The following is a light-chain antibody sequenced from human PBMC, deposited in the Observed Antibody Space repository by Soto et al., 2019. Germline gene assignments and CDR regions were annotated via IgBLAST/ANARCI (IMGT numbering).Light chain of an antibody. CDR1: SSDVGTYNL. CDR3: CSYAGGGTWV. CDR2: EAN. Sequence: QSVLTQPASVSGSPGQSITISCTGTSSDVGTYNLVSWYQQFPGKAPKLMIYEANKRPSGVSIRFSGSKSGNTASLRISGLQAEDEADYFCCSYAGGGTWVFGGGTKRTVL. V-gene: IGLV2-23*01. J-gene: IGLJ3*02.